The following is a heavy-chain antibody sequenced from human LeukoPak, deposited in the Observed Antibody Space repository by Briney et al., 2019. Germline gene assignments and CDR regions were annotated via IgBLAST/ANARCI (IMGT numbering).Heavy chain of an antibody. CDR1: GGSISSYY. V-gene: IGHV4-59*01. CDR2: IYYSGST. Sequence: SETLSLTCTVSGGSISSYYWSWIRQPPGKGLEWIGYIYYSGSTNYSPSLKSRVTISVDTSKNQFSLKLSSVTAADTAVYYCARCRSDDFWSGYYIDYYYYMDVWGKGTTVTVSS. J-gene: IGHJ6*03. CDR3: ARCRSDDFWSGYYIDYYYYMDV. D-gene: IGHD3-3*01.